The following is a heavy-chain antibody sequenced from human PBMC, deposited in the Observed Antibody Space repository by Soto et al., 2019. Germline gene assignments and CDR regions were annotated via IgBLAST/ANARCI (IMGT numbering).Heavy chain of an antibody. D-gene: IGHD2-8*02. CDR2: SSGSGGST. Sequence: GGSLRLSCAASGFTLSNYAMSCERQAPGKGLEWVSASSGSGGSTYYANYVKGRFTTSRDNSKNTLDLQLNSLRAEDTAVYYRAKDGYCDLDMDVWGQGTMVTVSS. CDR3: AKDGYCDLDMDV. CDR1: GFTLSNYA. V-gene: IGHV3-23*01. J-gene: IGHJ6*01.